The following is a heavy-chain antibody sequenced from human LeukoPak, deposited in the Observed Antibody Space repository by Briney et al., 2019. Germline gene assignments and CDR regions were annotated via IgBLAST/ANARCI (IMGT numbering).Heavy chain of an antibody. CDR2: INPNSGGT. D-gene: IGHD6-6*01. CDR3: ARVSIAARRYYYYGMDV. J-gene: IGHJ6*02. CDR1: GYTFTGYY. Sequence: ASVQVSCKASGYTFTGYYMHWVRQAPGQGLEWMGRINPNSGGTNYAQKFQGRVTMTRNTSISTAYMELSRLRSDDTAVYYCARVSIAARRYYYYGMDVWGQGTTVTVSS. V-gene: IGHV1-2*06.